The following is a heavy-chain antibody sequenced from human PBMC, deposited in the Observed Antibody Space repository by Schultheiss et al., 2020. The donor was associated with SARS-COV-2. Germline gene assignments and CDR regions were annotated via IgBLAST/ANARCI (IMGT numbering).Heavy chain of an antibody. V-gene: IGHV4-59*12. CDR1: GGSISSYY. Sequence: SETLSLTCTVSGGSISSYYWSWIRQPPGKGLEWIGYIYYSGSTYYNPSLKSRVTISVDTSKNQFSLKLSSVTAADTAVYYCARGGRIVGATSYYYGMDVWGQGTTVTVSS. CDR3: ARGGRIVGATSYYYGMDV. D-gene: IGHD1-26*01. CDR2: IYYSGST. J-gene: IGHJ6*02.